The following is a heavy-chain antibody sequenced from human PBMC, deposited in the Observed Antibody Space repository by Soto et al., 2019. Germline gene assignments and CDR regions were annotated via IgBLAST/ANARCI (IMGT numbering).Heavy chain of an antibody. J-gene: IGHJ5*02. CDR3: AKDRLLWFGEPELYNWVDP. CDR2: ISGSGGST. D-gene: IGHD3-10*01. V-gene: IGHV3-23*01. CDR1: GFTFSSYA. Sequence: GESLKISCAASGFTFSSYAMSWVRQAPGKGLEWVSAISGSGGSTYYADSVKGRFTISRDNSKNTLYLQMNSLRAEDTAVYYCAKDRLLWFGEPELYNWVDPWGQGTLVTVSS.